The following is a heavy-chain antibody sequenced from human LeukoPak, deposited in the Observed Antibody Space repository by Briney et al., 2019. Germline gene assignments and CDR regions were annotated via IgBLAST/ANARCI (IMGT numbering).Heavy chain of an antibody. Sequence: GRSLRLSCAASGFTFSSYGMHWVRQTPGKGLEWVAIIWYDGSNKYYADSVKGRLTISRDNSKNTLYLQMNSLTAEDTAVYYCAKNDAAGGNKPDYWGQGTLVTVSS. V-gene: IGHV3-33*06. CDR2: IWYDGSNK. J-gene: IGHJ4*02. D-gene: IGHD4-23*01. CDR1: GFTFSSYG. CDR3: AKNDAAGGNKPDY.